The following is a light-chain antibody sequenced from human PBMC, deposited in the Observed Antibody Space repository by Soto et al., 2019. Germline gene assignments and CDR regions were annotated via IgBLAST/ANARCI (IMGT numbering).Light chain of an antibody. V-gene: IGKV4-1*01. CDR3: QQYYSSHST. CDR1: QSVFYRSKSKNC. CDR2: WAS. Sequence: DIVMTQSPDSLAGSRGERATINCKSSQSVFYRSKSKNCLAWDQQKPGQPPKLLIYWASTRESGVPDRFSGSGSGTDFALTISSLQAEDVAVYYCQQYYSSHSTFGQGTRLEIK. J-gene: IGKJ5*01.